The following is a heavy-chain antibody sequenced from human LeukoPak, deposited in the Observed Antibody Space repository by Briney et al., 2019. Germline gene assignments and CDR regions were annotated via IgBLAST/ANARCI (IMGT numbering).Heavy chain of an antibody. CDR2: IYYSGST. J-gene: IGHJ6*02. V-gene: IGHV4-38-2*02. CDR1: GYSISSGYY. D-gene: IGHD4-17*01. Sequence: PSETLSLTCTVSGYSISSGYYWGWIRQPPGKGLEWIASIYYSGSTYYNPSLKSRLTISVDTSKNQFSLKLSSVTAADTAVYYCARAMRMTTVTTDYYYGMDVWGQGTTVTVSS. CDR3: ARAMRMTTVTTDYYYGMDV.